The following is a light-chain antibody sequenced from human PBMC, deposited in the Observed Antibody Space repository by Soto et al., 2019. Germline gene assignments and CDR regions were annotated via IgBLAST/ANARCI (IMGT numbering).Light chain of an antibody. J-gene: IGKJ1*01. CDR3: QQHGSSPPT. V-gene: IGKV3-20*01. CDR1: QSVSSSY. CDR2: GAS. Sequence: EIVLTQSPDTLSLSPGERATLSCRASQSVSSSYLAWYQQKPGQAPRLLIYGASSRATGIPDRFSGSGSGTDFTLTISRLEPEDFAVYYCQQHGSSPPTFGQGTKVDIK.